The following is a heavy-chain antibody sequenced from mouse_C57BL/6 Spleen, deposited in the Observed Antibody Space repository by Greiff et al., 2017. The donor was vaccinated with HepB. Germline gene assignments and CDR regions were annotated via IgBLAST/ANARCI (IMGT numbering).Heavy chain of an antibody. J-gene: IGHJ3*01. CDR1: GYTFTSYW. CDR3: ARARYCGRSPGGFAY. V-gene: IGHV1-52*01. Sequence: QVQLQQPGAALVRPGSSVKLSCKASGYTFTSYWLHWVKQRPIQGLEWIGNIDPSDSETHYNQKFKDKATLTVDNSSSTAYLQLSSLTSEDSAVYYWARARYCGRSPGGFAYWGQGTLVTVSA. D-gene: IGHD1-1*01. CDR2: IDPSDSET.